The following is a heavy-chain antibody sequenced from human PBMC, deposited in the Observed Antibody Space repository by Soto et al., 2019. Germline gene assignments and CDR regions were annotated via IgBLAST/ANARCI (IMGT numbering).Heavy chain of an antibody. Sequence: QVQLVQSGAEVKKPGSSVKVSCKASGGTFSSYAISWVRQAPGQGLEWMGGIITIFGTANYAQKFQGRVTITADEYTSTAYMELSSLRSEETAVYYCAREIAVAGAGGQNWFDPWGQGTLVTVSS. D-gene: IGHD6-19*01. CDR2: IITIFGTA. V-gene: IGHV1-69*01. CDR1: GGTFSSYA. J-gene: IGHJ5*02. CDR3: AREIAVAGAGGQNWFDP.